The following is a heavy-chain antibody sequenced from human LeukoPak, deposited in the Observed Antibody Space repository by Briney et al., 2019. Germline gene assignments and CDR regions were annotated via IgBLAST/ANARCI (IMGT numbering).Heavy chain of an antibody. J-gene: IGHJ4*02. V-gene: IGHV1-18*01. CDR3: ARVSGYDGAFDC. CDR1: GYTFTTYG. D-gene: IGHD5-12*01. CDR2: ISAYNGNT. Sequence: ASVKVSCKASGYTFTTYGISWVRQAPGQGLEWMGWISAYNGNTNYAQKLQGRVTMTTDTSTSTAYMELKSLRSDDTAMYYCARVSGYDGAFDCWGQGTLVTVSS.